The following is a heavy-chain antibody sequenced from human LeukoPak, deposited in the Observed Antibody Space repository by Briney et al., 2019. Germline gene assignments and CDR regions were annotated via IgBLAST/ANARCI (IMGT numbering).Heavy chain of an antibody. CDR3: AKGLRYYGSGSNSLDY. Sequence: GGSLRLSCSASGFTFSSYGMHWVRPAPGKGLEWVAVKSYDGSNKYYADSVKGRFTISRDNSKNTLYLQMNSLRAEDTAVYYCAKGLRYYGSGSNSLDYWGQGTLVTVSS. CDR1: GFTFSSYG. J-gene: IGHJ4*02. CDR2: KSYDGSNK. D-gene: IGHD3-10*01. V-gene: IGHV3-30*18.